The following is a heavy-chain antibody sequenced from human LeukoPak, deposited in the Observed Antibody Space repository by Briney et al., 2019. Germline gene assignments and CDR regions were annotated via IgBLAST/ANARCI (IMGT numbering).Heavy chain of an antibody. Sequence: ASVKVSCKASGYSFTDYYMHWVRQAPGKGLEWMGGFDPEDGETIYAQKFQGRVTMTEDTSTDTAYMELSSLRSEDTAVYYCATEVSPGTFDYWGQGTLVTVSS. V-gene: IGHV1-24*01. CDR3: ATEVSPGTFDY. J-gene: IGHJ4*02. CDR1: GYSFTDYY. CDR2: FDPEDGET.